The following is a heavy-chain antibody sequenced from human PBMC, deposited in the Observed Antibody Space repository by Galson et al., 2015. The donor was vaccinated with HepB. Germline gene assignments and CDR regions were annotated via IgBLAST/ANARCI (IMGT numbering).Heavy chain of an antibody. CDR2: ISSSSSYI. J-gene: IGHJ4*02. V-gene: IGHV3-21*04. CDR1: GFTFSSYS. CDR3: ARWCSSTSCPFDY. D-gene: IGHD2-2*01. Sequence: SLRLSCAASGFTFSSYSMNWVRQAPGKGLEWVSSISSSSSYIYYADSVKGRFAISRDNAKNSLYLQMNSLRAEDTAVYYCARWCSSTSCPFDYWGQGTLVTVSS.